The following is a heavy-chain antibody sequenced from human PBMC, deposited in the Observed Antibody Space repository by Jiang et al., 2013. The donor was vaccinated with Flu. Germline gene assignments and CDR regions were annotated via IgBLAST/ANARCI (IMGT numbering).Heavy chain of an antibody. Sequence: FSLSTSGMCVSWIRQPPGKALEWLARIDWDDDKYYSTSLKTRLTISKDTSKNQVVLTMTNMDPVDTATYYCARIRSRYYYDSSGLDAFDIWGQGTMVTVSS. J-gene: IGHJ3*02. CDR2: IDWDDDK. D-gene: IGHD3-22*01. CDR3: ARIRSRYYYDSSGLDAFDI. CDR1: FSLSTSGMC. V-gene: IGHV2-70*11.